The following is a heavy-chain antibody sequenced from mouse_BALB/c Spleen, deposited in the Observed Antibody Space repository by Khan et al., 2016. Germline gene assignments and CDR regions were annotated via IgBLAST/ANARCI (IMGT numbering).Heavy chain of an antibody. J-gene: IGHJ4*01. Sequence: VQLQQSGAELVKPGASVKLSCTVSGFNIHDSYIHWVRQRPEHGLEWIGSIDPAHENTAYDPKFWGRATVTADTSSNPAYLHLSSLTSEDSAVSYCSRRLRLVAMDYGGQGASVTVSS. CDR1: GFNIHDSY. D-gene: IGHD1-1*01. CDR2: IDPAHENT. V-gene: IGHV14-3*02. CDR3: SRRLRLVAMDY.